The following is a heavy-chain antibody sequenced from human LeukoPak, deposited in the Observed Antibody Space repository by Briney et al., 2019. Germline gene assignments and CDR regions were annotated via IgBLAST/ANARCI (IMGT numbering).Heavy chain of an antibody. Sequence: PGGSLRLSCAASGFTLDDYAMHWVRQAPGKGLEWVSGISWNSGSIGYADSVKGRFTISRDSAKSSLYLQMNSLRAEDTALYYCAKDIAHDYGFDYWGQGTLVTVSS. CDR3: AKDIAHDYGFDY. V-gene: IGHV3-9*01. J-gene: IGHJ4*02. D-gene: IGHD4-17*01. CDR1: GFTLDDYA. CDR2: ISWNSGSI.